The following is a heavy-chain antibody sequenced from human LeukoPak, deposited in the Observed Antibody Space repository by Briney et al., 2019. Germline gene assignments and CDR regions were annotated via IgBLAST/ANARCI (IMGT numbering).Heavy chain of an antibody. CDR1: GFTFSSYS. CDR2: ISSSSSYI. Sequence: PGGSLRLSCAASGFTFSSYSMNWVRQAPGKGLEWVSSISSSSSYIYYADSVKGRFTISRDNAKNSLYLQMNSLRAEDTAVYYCARDTSRGSGSYYNFDPWGQGTLVTVSS. J-gene: IGHJ5*02. V-gene: IGHV3-21*01. CDR3: ARDTSRGSGSYYNFDP. D-gene: IGHD3-10*01.